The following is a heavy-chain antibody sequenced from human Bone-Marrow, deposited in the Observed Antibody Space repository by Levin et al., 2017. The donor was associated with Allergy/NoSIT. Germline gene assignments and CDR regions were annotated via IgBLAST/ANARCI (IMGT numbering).Heavy chain of an antibody. CDR2: MYYTGST. CDR3: ARGVFAPALEPHFDQ. J-gene: IGHJ5*02. Sequence: SETLSLTCTVSGDSVNAHYWTWIRQPPGKGLEFLGYMYYTGSTDYNPSLRRRITMYIDMSKNEFSLRLTSVTAADTAVYYCARGVFAPALEPHFDQWGQGSLVAVSS. CDR1: GDSVNAHY. D-gene: IGHD3-10*01. V-gene: IGHV4-59*02.